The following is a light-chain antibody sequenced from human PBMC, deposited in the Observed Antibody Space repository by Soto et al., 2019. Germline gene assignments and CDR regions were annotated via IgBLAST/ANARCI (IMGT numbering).Light chain of an antibody. V-gene: IGKV1-8*01. CDR2: AAS. Sequence: AIRMTQSPSSFSASTGDRVTITFRASQGIGSYLAWFQQKPGQAPKLLIYAASTLQSGVPSRFSGSRSGTEFTLTISSLQPDDFATYYCQQYNAYSWTFGQGTKVDIK. CDR3: QQYNAYSWT. CDR1: QGIGSY. J-gene: IGKJ1*01.